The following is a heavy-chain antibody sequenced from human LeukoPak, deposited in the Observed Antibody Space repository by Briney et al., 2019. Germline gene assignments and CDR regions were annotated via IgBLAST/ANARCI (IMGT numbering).Heavy chain of an antibody. CDR3: ARASPAASDAFDI. CDR2: ISSSSSYI. Sequence: GGSLRLSCAASGFTFSSYSMNWVRQAPGKGLEWASSISSSSSYIYYADSVKGRFTISRDNAKNSLYLQMNSLRAEDTAVYYCARASPAASDAFDIWGQGTMVTVSS. D-gene: IGHD2-2*01. CDR1: GFTFSSYS. J-gene: IGHJ3*02. V-gene: IGHV3-21*01.